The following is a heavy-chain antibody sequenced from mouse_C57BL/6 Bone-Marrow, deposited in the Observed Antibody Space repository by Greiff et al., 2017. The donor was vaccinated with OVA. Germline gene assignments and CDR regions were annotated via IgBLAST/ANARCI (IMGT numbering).Heavy chain of an antibody. CDR2: IYPGDGDT. CDR1: GYAFSSSW. J-gene: IGHJ1*03. CDR3: GSQQLRLHYWDFDV. Sequence: VQLQQSGPELVKPGASVTISCKASGYAFSSSWMNWVKQRPGKGLEWIGRIYPGDGDTNYNGKFKGKATLTADKSSSTAYMQLSSLTSEDSAVYFCGSQQLRLHYWDFDVWGTGTTVTVSS. D-gene: IGHD3-2*02. V-gene: IGHV1-82*01.